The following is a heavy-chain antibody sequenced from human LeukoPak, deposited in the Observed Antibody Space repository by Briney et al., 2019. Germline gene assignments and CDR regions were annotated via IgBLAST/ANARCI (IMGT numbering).Heavy chain of an antibody. CDR3: ARDLRYSRSSKMNWFDP. V-gene: IGHV4-38-2*02. CDR2: IYHSGST. CDR1: GYSISSGYY. J-gene: IGHJ5*02. D-gene: IGHD6-13*01. Sequence: SETLSLTCTVSGYSISSGYYWGWIRQPPGKGLEWIGSIYHSGSTYYNPSLKSRVTISVDTSKNQFSLKLSSVTAADTAVYYCARDLRYSRSSKMNWFDPGAREPWSPSPQ.